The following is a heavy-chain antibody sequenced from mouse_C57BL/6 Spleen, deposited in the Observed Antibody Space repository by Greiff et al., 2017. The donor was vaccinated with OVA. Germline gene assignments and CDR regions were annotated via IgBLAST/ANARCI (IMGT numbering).Heavy chain of an antibody. CDR2: IDPETGGT. CDR1: GYTFTDYE. Sequence: VKLVESGAELVRPGASVTLSCKASGYTFTDYEMHWVKQTPVHGLEWIGAIDPETGGTAYNQKFKGKAILTADKSSSTAYMELRSLTSEDSAVYYCTRVGIYYGNYGAMDYWGQGTSVTVSS. D-gene: IGHD2-1*01. CDR3: TRVGIYYGNYGAMDY. J-gene: IGHJ4*01. V-gene: IGHV1-15*01.